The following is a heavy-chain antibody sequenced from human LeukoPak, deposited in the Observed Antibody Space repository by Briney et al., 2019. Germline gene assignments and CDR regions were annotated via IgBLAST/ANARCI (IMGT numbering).Heavy chain of an antibody. V-gene: IGHV1-2*06. CDR1: GYTFTGYY. CDR3: ARFYSSGSYFDY. J-gene: IGHJ4*02. D-gene: IGHD6-19*01. Sequence: EASVKVSCKTSGYTFTGYYMHWVRQDPGQGLEWMGRINPNSGGTNYAQKFQGRVTMTRDTSISTAYMELSRLRSDDTAVYHCARFYSSGSYFDYWGQGTLVTVSS. CDR2: INPNSGGT.